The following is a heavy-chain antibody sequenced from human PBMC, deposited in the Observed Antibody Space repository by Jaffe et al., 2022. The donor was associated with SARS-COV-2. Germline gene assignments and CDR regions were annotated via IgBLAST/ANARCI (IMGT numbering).Heavy chain of an antibody. CDR1: GYTFTSYG. D-gene: IGHD1-26*01. V-gene: IGHV1-18*01. J-gene: IGHJ3*02. CDR2: ISAYNGNT. Sequence: QVQLVQSGAEVKKPGASVKVSCKASGYTFTSYGISWVRQAPGQGLEWMGWISAYNGNTNYAQKLQGRVTMTTDTSTSTAYMELRSLRSDDTAVYYCARDPSYSGSYYPIAFDIWGQGTMVTVSS. CDR3: ARDPSYSGSYYPIAFDI.